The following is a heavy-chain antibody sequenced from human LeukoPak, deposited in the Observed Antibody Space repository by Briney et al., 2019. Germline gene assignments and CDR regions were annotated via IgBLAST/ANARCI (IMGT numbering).Heavy chain of an antibody. Sequence: GGSLRLSCAASGVTFSIYAMSWVRQAPGKGLEWVSFISGSGDSTYYADSVKGRFTISRDNSKNTLYLQMNSLRADDTAVYYCAKRTVAAPGDYWGQGTLVTVSS. CDR3: AKRTVAAPGDY. D-gene: IGHD6-19*01. J-gene: IGHJ4*02. CDR2: ISGSGDST. V-gene: IGHV3-23*01. CDR1: GVTFSIYA.